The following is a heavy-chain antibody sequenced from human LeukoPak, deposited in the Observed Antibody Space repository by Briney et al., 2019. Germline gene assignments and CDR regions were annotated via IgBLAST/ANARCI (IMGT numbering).Heavy chain of an antibody. D-gene: IGHD1-20*01. J-gene: IGHJ4*02. Sequence: PGGSLRLSCAASGFTFSSCGMHWVRQAPGKGLEWVAVIWYDGSNKYYADSVKGRFTISRDNSKNTLYLQMNSLRAEDTAVYYCARAYNWNYVDYWGQGTLVTVSS. V-gene: IGHV3-33*01. CDR3: ARAYNWNYVDY. CDR2: IWYDGSNK. CDR1: GFTFSSCG.